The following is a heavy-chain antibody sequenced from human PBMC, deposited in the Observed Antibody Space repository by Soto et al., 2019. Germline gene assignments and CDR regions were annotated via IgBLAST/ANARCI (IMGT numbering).Heavy chain of an antibody. CDR3: AKLYIVVVTAIDY. CDR2: ISGSGGST. J-gene: IGHJ4*02. V-gene: IGHV3-23*01. CDR1: GFTFSSYA. D-gene: IGHD2-21*02. Sequence: LRLSCAASGFTFSSYAMSWVRQAPGKGLEWVSAISGSGGSTYYADSVKGRFTISRDNSKNTLYLQMNSLRAEDTAVYYCAKLYIVVVTAIDYWGQGTLVTVSS.